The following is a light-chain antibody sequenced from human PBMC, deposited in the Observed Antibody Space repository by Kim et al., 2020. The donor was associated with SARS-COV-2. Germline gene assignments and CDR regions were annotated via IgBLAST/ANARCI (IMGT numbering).Light chain of an antibody. V-gene: IGKV1-39*01. Sequence: SASVGDRVTITCRASQSISTYLNWYQQKPGKAPKVLIYAASSLQSGVPSRFSGSGSGTDFTLTISSLQPEDFATYYCQQSYSILYTFGQGTKLEIK. CDR1: QSISTY. J-gene: IGKJ2*01. CDR3: QQSYSILYT. CDR2: AAS.